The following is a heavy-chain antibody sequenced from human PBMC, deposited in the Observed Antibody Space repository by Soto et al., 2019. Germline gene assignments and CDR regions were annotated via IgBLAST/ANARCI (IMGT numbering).Heavy chain of an antibody. CDR3: ARGVGSGTYYNQYNWFDP. CDR2: INSDNGNT. J-gene: IGHJ5*02. V-gene: IGHV1-18*01. CDR1: GYTFSNSG. D-gene: IGHD3-10*01. Sequence: ASVKVSCKASGYTFSNSGISWVRQAPGQGLEWLGWINSDNGNTNYAQHLQGRVTLTTDTSTSTAYMDLRSLRSDDTAVYYCARGVGSGTYYNQYNWFDPWGQGTLVTVSS.